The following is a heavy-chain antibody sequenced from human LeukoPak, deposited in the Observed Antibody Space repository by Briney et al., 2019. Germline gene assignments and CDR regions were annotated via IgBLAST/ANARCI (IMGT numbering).Heavy chain of an antibody. V-gene: IGHV3-7*01. CDR1: AFIFDDYA. Sequence: PDRSLRLSCAASAFIFDDYAMHWVRQAPGKGLEWLTNINQDGSKIYYVDSVKGRFTISRNNAKNSLHLQMNNLRAEDTAVYFCARDPPPCTATTCYTGYDSWGQGTLVTVSS. CDR2: INQDGSKI. CDR3: ARDPPPCTATTCYTGYDS. D-gene: IGHD2-2*01. J-gene: IGHJ4*02.